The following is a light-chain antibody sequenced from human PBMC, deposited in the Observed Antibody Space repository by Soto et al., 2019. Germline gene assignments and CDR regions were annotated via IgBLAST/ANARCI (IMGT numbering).Light chain of an antibody. CDR3: QQYFNTPIT. CDR1: QSISSW. Sequence: DIQMTQSPSTLSASLGDRVTITCRASQSISSWLAWYQQKPGKAPKLLIYDASSLESGVPSRFSGSGSGTDFTLTISSLQAEDVAVYYCQQYFNTPITFGQGTRLEIK. V-gene: IGKV1-5*01. CDR2: DAS. J-gene: IGKJ5*01.